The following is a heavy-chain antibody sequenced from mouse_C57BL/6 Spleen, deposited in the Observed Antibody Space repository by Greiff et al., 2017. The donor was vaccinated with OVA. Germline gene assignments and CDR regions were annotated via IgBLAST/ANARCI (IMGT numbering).Heavy chain of an antibody. CDR2: IYPGSGNT. Sequence: QVQLQQSGAELVRPGASVKLSCKASGYTFTDYYINWVKQRPGQGLEWIARIYPGSGNTYYNEKFKGKATLTAEKSSSTAYMQISSLTSEDSAVYFCAIGIYDYDVGAYWGQGTLVTVSA. J-gene: IGHJ3*01. D-gene: IGHD2-4*01. CDR3: AIGIYDYDVGAY. V-gene: IGHV1-76*01. CDR1: GYTFTDYY.